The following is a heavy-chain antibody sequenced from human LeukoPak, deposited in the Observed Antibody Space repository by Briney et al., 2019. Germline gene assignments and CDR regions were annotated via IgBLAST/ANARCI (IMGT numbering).Heavy chain of an antibody. CDR1: GYTFTGYH. V-gene: IGHV1-2*02. CDR2: INPNSGGT. D-gene: IGHD1-26*01. Sequence: ASVKVSCKASGYTFTGYHMHWVRQAPGQGPEWMGWINPNSGGTSYAQKFQGRVTITTDESTSTAYMELSRLRSDDTAVYYCAKGSYAHYYYYYMDVWGKGTTVTVSS. CDR3: AKGSYAHYYYYYMDV. J-gene: IGHJ6*03.